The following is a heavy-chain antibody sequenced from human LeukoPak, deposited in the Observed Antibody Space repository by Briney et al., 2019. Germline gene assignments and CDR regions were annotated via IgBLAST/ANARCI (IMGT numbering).Heavy chain of an antibody. D-gene: IGHD1-26*01. CDR1: GFTVSSNY. CDR3: ARDSYSGSQGDY. J-gene: IGHJ4*02. CDR2: IYSGGST. V-gene: IGHV3-66*01. Sequence: GGSLRLSCAASGFTVSSNYMSWVRQAPGKGLEWVSVIYSGGSTYYADSVEGRFTISRDNSKNTLYLQMNSLRAEDTAVYYCARDSYSGSQGDYWGQGTLVTVSS.